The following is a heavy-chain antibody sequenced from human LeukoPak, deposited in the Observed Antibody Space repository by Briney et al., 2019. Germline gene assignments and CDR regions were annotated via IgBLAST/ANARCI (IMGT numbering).Heavy chain of an antibody. CDR1: GGSISSGGYS. CDR2: IYDSGST. V-gene: IGHV4-30-2*01. J-gene: IGHJ4*02. CDR3: ARSGSSGTYFFDY. D-gene: IGHD3-10*01. Sequence: PSQTLSLTCAVSGGSISSGGYSWGWIRQPPGKGLEWIGYIYDSGSTYYNPSLKSRVIISLDRSKNQFSLKLSSVTAADTAVYYCARSGSSGTYFFDYWGQGTLVTVSS.